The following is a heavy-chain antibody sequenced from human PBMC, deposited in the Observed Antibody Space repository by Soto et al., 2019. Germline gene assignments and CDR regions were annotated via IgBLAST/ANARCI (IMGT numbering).Heavy chain of an antibody. V-gene: IGHV1-2*02. J-gene: IGHJ3*01. Sequence: ASLKVSWKASGYAFSDSYVHWGRKAPGQRLEWMGWMNVNTGGTNSPQKFQDRVTMTRDTSINTAFMQLTGLTSDDTAVYFCARKCGDRCTEDTDALDLWGQGTMVTVSS. CDR2: MNVNTGGT. CDR3: ARKCGDRCTEDTDALDL. CDR1: GYAFSDSY. D-gene: IGHD2-21*01.